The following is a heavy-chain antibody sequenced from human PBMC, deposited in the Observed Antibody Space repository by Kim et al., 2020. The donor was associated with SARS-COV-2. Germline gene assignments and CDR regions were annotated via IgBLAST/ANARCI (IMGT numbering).Heavy chain of an antibody. CDR3: AKASTMAGGVIPLYYYYGMEV. CDR2: ISAYNGNT. V-gene: IGHV1-18*01. D-gene: IGHD3-10*01. Sequence: ASVKVSCKTSGYTFTSYGISWVRQAPGKGLECLGWISAYNGNTYYAEWLQGRVTMTKDTSTSTAYMELRSLRSDDTAVYYCAKASTMAGGVIPLYYYYGMEVGGDGTPDTVSS. CDR1: GYTFTSYG. J-gene: IGHJ6*04.